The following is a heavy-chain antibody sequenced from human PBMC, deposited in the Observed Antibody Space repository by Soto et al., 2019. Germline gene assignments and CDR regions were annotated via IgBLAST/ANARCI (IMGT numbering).Heavy chain of an antibody. D-gene: IGHD1-1*01. J-gene: IGHJ5*02. CDR3: ASHKNWNDAEYWFDP. Sequence: QVQLVQSGAEVKKPGSSVKVSCKASGGTFSSYAISLVRQAPGQGLEWMGGIIPIFGTANYAQKFQGRVTITVDESTSTAYMELGSLRSEYTAVYYCASHKNWNDAEYWFDPWGQGTLVTVSS. CDR1: GGTFSSYA. CDR2: IIPIFGTA. V-gene: IGHV1-69*12.